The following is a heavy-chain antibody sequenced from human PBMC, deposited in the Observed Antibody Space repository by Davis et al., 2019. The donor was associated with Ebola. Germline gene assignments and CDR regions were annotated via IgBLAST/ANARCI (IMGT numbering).Heavy chain of an antibody. J-gene: IGHJ4*02. CDR3: ARDAFSLSRYDTEDH. Sequence: GGSLRLSCIASGFKFDDHAMNWVRQSPGRGLEWVSGISWDSGTVLYAESVEGRFTISRDNARDSLYLQMDSLRVEDTAIYYCARDAFSLSRYDTEDHWGQGTLVTVSS. CDR1: GFKFDDHA. CDR2: ISWDSGTV. V-gene: IGHV3-9*01. D-gene: IGHD3-9*01.